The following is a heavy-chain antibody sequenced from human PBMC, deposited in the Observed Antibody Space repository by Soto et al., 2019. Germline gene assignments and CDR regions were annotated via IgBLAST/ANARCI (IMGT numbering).Heavy chain of an antibody. Sequence: QVHLVQSGVEVKTPGASVKVSCQASGDTFFTYDISWVRQAPGQGHEWMGWISTYSGDTKYAQKLQRRVPITTSTPTTTAYLELRSLRSDDTAVYYCARRHGPTTSETRFDPWGQGTLVTVSS. CDR1: GDTFFTYD. D-gene: IGHD5-12*01. CDR2: ISTYSGDT. CDR3: ARRHGPTTSETRFDP. J-gene: IGHJ5*02. V-gene: IGHV1-18*01.